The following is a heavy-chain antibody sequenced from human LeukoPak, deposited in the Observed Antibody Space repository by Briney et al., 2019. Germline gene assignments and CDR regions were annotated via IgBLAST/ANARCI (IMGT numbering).Heavy chain of an antibody. D-gene: IGHD4-23*01. J-gene: IGHJ4*02. CDR2: IWYDGNNK. V-gene: IGHV3-33*01. CDR1: GFTFSNYG. CDR3: ARGRPHGNDY. Sequence: GGSLRLSCAASGFTFSNYGMHWVRQAPGKGLEWMTTIWYDGNNKYYADSVKGRFSISRDNSKNTLYLQMNSLRVEDTAVYYCARGRPHGNDYWGQGTLVTVSS.